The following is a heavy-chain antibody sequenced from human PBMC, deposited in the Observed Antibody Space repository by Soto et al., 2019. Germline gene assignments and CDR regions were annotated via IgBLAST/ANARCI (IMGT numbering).Heavy chain of an antibody. CDR3: ACPTLYDSSGYYYRSFDY. CDR2: IIPISGTA. D-gene: IGHD3-22*01. CDR1: GGTFSSYA. V-gene: IGHV1-69*01. Sequence: QVQLVQSGAEVKKPGSSVKVSCKASGGTFSSYAISWVRQAPGQGLEWMGGIIPISGTANYAQKFQGRVTITADESTSTAYMELSSLRSEDTAVYYCACPTLYDSSGYYYRSFDYWGQGTLVTVSS. J-gene: IGHJ4*02.